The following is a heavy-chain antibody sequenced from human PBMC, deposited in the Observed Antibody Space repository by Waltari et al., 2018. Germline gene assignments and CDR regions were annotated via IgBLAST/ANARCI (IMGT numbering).Heavy chain of an antibody. CDR2: INSDGSST. CDR1: GFTFRSYW. CDR3: ARDSKNGCLTYYYYMDV. V-gene: IGHV3-74*01. J-gene: IGHJ6*03. Sequence: EVQLVESGGGLVQPGGSLRLSCAASGFTFRSYWMHWVRQAPGKGLVWVSRINSDGSSTSYADSVKGRFTISRDNAKNTLYLQINSLRAEDTAVYYCARDSKNGCLTYYYYMDVWGKGTTVTVSS. D-gene: IGHD2-8*01.